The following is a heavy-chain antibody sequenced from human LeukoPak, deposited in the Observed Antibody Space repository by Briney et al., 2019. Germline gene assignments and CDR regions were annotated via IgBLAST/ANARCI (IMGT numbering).Heavy chain of an antibody. CDR3: AKVSGGSSCYDY. CDR2: IYSGGNT. D-gene: IGHD4-23*01. CDR1: GFTVSSNS. J-gene: IGHJ4*02. V-gene: IGHV3-53*01. Sequence: GGSLRLSCTVSGFTVSSNSMSWVRQAPGKGLGWVSFIYSGGNTHYSDSVKGRFTISRDNSKNTLDLQMNSLRAEDTAVYFCAKVSGGSSCYDYWGQGTLVTVSS.